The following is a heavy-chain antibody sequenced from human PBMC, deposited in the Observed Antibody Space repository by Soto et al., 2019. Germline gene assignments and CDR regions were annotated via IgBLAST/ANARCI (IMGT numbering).Heavy chain of an antibody. D-gene: IGHD3-10*01. CDR1: GFTFDDYG. CDR3: ARVGYYGSGSSYYYGMDV. Sequence: GGSLRLSCAASGFTFDDYGMSWVRQAPGKGLEWVSGINWNGGSTGYADSVKGRFTISRDNAKNSLYLQMNSLRAEDTALYYCARVGYYGSGSSYYYGMDVWGQGTTVTVSS. J-gene: IGHJ6*02. CDR2: INWNGGST. V-gene: IGHV3-20*04.